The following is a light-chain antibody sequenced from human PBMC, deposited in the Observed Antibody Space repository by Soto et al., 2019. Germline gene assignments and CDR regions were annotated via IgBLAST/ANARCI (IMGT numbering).Light chain of an antibody. CDR3: SLNTPTNHCQRV. Sequence: NRPAYGYRSPRQARPILNTKNSSDVGGYNYVSSHQQHPGKAPKFMIYDVSNRPSGVSNRFSGSKSGNTASLTISGLQADYEAKYYCSLNTPTNHCQRVFGTVTKFIVL. CDR1: SSDVGGYNY. CDR2: DVS. V-gene: IGLV2-14*01. J-gene: IGLJ1*01.